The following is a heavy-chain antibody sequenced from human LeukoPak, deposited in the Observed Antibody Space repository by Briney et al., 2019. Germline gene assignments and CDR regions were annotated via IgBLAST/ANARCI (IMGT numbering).Heavy chain of an antibody. J-gene: IGHJ4*02. CDR1: GFTFSSDW. V-gene: IGHV3-23*01. CDR2: ISGSGGST. Sequence: GGSLRLSCAVSGFTFSSDWMSWVRQAPGKGLEWVSAISGSGGSTYYADSVKGRFTISRDNSKNTLYLQMNSLRAEDTAVYYCAKDSRHRIVGTTTFLDYWGQGALVTVS. D-gene: IGHD1-26*01. CDR3: AKDSRHRIVGTTTFLDY.